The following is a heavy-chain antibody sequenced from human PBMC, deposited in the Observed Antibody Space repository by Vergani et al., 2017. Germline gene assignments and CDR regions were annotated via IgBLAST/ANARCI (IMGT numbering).Heavy chain of an antibody. J-gene: IGHJ5*02. V-gene: IGHV4-30-4*08. Sequence: QLQLQESGPGLVKPSETLSLTCTVSGGSISSSSYYWGWIRQPPGKGLEWVGYIHYSGRTYYNPSLKSRISISVDTSKNQFSLKLSSVTAADTAVYYCARATYYYGSGSYPWFDPWGQGTLVTVSS. CDR1: GGSISSSSYY. CDR3: ARATYYYGSGSYPWFDP. D-gene: IGHD3-10*01. CDR2: IHYSGRT.